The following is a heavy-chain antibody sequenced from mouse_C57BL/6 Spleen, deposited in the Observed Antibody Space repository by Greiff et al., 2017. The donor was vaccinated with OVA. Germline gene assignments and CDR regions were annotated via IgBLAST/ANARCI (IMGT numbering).Heavy chain of an antibody. CDR2: INPNNGGT. J-gene: IGHJ4*01. CDR3: AREDDGYSYAMDY. V-gene: IGHV1-18*01. Sequence: EVQLQESGPELVKPGASVKIPCKASGYTFTDYNMDWVKQSHGKSLEWIGDINPNNGGTIYNQKFKGKATLTVDKSSSTAYMELRSLTSEDTAVYYCAREDDGYSYAMDYWGQGTSVTVSS. D-gene: IGHD2-3*01. CDR1: GYTFTDYN.